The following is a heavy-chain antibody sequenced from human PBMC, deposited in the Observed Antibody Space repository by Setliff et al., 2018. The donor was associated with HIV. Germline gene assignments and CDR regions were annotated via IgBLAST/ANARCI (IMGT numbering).Heavy chain of an antibody. CDR2: ISAYNGNT. D-gene: IGHD6-13*01. CDR1: GGTFSSYA. V-gene: IGHV1-18*01. Sequence: ASVKVSCKASGGTFSSYAISWVRQAPGQGLEWMGWISAYNGNTNYAQKLQGRVTITADKSTSTAYMELSSLRSEDTAVYYCARSSIAAAGAYYYYMDVWGKGTTVTVSS. CDR3: ARSSIAAAGAYYYYMDV. J-gene: IGHJ6*03.